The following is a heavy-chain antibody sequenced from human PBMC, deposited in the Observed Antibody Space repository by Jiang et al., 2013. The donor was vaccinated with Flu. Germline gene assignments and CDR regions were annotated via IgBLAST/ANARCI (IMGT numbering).Heavy chain of an antibody. V-gene: IGHV4-59*01. CDR2: IYYSGST. J-gene: IGHJ5*02. CDR1: GGSISSYY. CDR3: ARDGSWFGELLSGWFDP. D-gene: IGHD3-10*01. Sequence: ETLSLTCTVSGGSISSYYWSWIRQPPGKGLEWIGYIYYSGSTNYNPSLKSRVTISVDTSKNQFSLKLSSVTAADTAVYYCARDGSWFGELLSGWFDPWGQGTLVTVSS.